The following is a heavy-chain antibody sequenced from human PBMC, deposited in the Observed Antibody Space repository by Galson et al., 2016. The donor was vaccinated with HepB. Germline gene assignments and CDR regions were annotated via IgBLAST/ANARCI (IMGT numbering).Heavy chain of an antibody. Sequence: SETLSLTCAVSGVSISSSYWWSWVRQPPGKGLEWMGEIYHSGSTTYKPSLESRVLISVDTSKNQFSLKLSSVTAADTAVYYCASGYCSGGSCYERWYFDLWGRGTLVTVSS. J-gene: IGHJ2*01. D-gene: IGHD2-15*01. V-gene: IGHV4-4*02. CDR3: ASGYCSGGSCYERWYFDL. CDR1: GVSISSSYW. CDR2: IYHSGST.